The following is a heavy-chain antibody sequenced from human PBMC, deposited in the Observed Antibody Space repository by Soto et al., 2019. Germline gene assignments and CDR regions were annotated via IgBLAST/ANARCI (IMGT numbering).Heavy chain of an antibody. CDR3: ARETYYDFWSGPYYGMDV. CDR1: GFTFSSYA. V-gene: IGHV3-30-3*01. Sequence: QVHLVESGGGVVQPGRSLRLSCAASGFTFSSYAMHWVRQAPGKGLEWVAVISYDGSNKYYADSVKGRFTISRDNSKNTLYLQMNSLRAEDTAVYYCARETYYDFWSGPYYGMDVWGQGTTVTVSS. CDR2: ISYDGSNK. J-gene: IGHJ6*02. D-gene: IGHD3-3*01.